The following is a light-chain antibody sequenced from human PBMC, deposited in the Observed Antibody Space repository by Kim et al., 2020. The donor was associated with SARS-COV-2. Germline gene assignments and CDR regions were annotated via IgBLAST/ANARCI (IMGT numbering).Light chain of an antibody. CDR2: AAS. Sequence: AVGERVTTTSRASQHISSYLKGYHQKQAKAPKLLIDAASSLQSGVPSRISGSRSGRDFTLTISSLQQEDFSTYYCQQSYSTLTWTFGQGTKVDIK. CDR1: QHISSY. CDR3: QQSYSTLTWT. V-gene: IGKV1-39*01. J-gene: IGKJ1*01.